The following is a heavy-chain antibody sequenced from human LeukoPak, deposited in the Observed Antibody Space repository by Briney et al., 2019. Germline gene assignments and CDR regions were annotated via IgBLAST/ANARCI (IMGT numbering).Heavy chain of an antibody. V-gene: IGHV3-11*01. Sequence: GGSLRLSCTASGFSFSDYHMNWVRQAPAKGLEWVSYITSSGRTIYYADSVKGRFTISRDNAKNSLYLQMNSLRAEDTALYYCAKDTVAGAYYYYGMDVWGQGTTVTVSS. CDR3: AKDTVAGAYYYYGMDV. CDR1: GFSFSDYH. D-gene: IGHD6-19*01. CDR2: ITSSGRTI. J-gene: IGHJ6*02.